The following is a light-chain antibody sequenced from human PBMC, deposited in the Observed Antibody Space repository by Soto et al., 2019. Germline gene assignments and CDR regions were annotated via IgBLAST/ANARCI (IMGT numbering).Light chain of an antibody. CDR1: RDIGKY. CDR3: QRYDSLPPT. J-gene: IGKJ5*01. CDR2: DAS. Sequence: DIQMTQSPSSLSASVGDRVTITCQASRDIGKYLNWFQEKPGKAPKLLIYDASNLQTGVPSRFSGSGSGTDFTFTISSLKPEDFATYYCQRYDSLPPTFGQGTRLEI. V-gene: IGKV1-33*01.